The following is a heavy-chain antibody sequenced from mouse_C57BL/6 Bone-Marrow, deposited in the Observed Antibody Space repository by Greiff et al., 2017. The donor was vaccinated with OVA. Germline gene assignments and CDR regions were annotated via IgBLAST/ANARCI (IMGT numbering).Heavy chain of an antibody. V-gene: IGHV5-15*01. CDR1: GFTFSDYG. D-gene: IGHD3-3*01. J-gene: IGHJ2*01. Sequence: EVMLVESGGGLVQPGGSLKLSCAASGFTFSDYGMAWVRQAPRKGPEWVAFISNLAYSIYSADTVTGRFTISRENAKNTLYLEMSSLRSEDTAMYYCARHGGTGYFDYWGQGTTLTVSS. CDR3: ARHGGTGYFDY. CDR2: ISNLAYSI.